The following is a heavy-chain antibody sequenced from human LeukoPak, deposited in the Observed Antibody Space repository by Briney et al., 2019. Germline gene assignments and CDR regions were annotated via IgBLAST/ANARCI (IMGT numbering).Heavy chain of an antibody. Sequence: GGSLRLSCAASGFTVSSNYMSWVRQAPGKGLEWVSVIYSGGSTYYADSVKGRFTISRDNSKNTLYLQMNSPRAEDTAVYYCAKLDIVVVVAATAPSFDYWGQGTLVTVSS. CDR2: IYSGGST. J-gene: IGHJ4*02. CDR1: GFTVSSNY. D-gene: IGHD2-15*01. CDR3: AKLDIVVVVAATAPSFDY. V-gene: IGHV3-53*01.